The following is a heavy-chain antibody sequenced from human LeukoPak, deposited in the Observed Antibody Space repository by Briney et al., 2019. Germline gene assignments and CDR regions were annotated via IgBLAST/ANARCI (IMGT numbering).Heavy chain of an antibody. CDR2: INAGNGNT. Sequence: ASVKVSCKASGYTFTTYAMHWVRQAPGQRLEWMGWINAGNGNTKYSREFQGRVTMTEDTSTDTAYMELSSLRSEDTAVYYCATTPPNSSWDLFPSYWGQGTLVTVSS. J-gene: IGHJ4*02. CDR1: GYTFTTYA. V-gene: IGHV1-3*03. D-gene: IGHD6-13*01. CDR3: ATTPPNSSWDLFPSY.